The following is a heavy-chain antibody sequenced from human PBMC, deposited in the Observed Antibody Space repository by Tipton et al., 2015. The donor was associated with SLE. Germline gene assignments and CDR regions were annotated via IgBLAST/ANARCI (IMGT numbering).Heavy chain of an antibody. CDR3: ARAYSNAFDI. D-gene: IGHD2-21*01. J-gene: IGHJ3*02. CDR1: GGSFSGYY. Sequence: TLSLTCAVYGGSFSGYYWSWIRQPPGKGLEWIGQINHSGSTNYNPSLKSRLTISADTSKNQFSLRLSSVTAGDTAVYFCARAYSNAFDIWGLGTLITVSS. V-gene: IGHV4-34*01. CDR2: INHSGST.